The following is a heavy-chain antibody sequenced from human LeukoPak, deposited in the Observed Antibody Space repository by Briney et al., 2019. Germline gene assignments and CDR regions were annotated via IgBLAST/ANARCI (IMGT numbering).Heavy chain of an antibody. CDR2: INSDGSST. CDR1: GFTFSSYW. J-gene: IGHJ4*02. CDR3: ARETNWGPDY. Sequence: PGGSLRLSCAASGFTFSSYWMHWVRQAPGKGLVWVSRINSDGSSTSHADSVKGRFTTSRDNAKNTLYLQMNSLRGEGTAVYYCARETNWGPDYWGQGTLVTASS. V-gene: IGHV3-74*01. D-gene: IGHD7-27*01.